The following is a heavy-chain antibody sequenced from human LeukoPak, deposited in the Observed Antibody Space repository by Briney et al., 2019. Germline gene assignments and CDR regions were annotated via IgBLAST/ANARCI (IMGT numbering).Heavy chain of an antibody. Sequence: GGSLRLSXAASGFTFDDYAMHWVGQAPGKGLEWVSGISWNSGSIGYADSVKGRFTISRDNAKNSLYLQMNSLRAEDMALYYCAKDMASSYSYGFDYWGQGTLVTVSS. V-gene: IGHV3-9*03. D-gene: IGHD5-18*01. J-gene: IGHJ4*02. CDR3: AKDMASSYSYGFDY. CDR2: ISWNSGSI. CDR1: GFTFDDYA.